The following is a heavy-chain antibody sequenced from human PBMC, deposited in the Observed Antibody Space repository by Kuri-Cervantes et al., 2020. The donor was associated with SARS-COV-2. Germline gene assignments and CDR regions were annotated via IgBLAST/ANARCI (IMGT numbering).Heavy chain of an antibody. J-gene: IGHJ4*02. CDR2: IKSKTDGGTT. Sequence: GESLKISCAASGFTFNTCAMHWVRQAPGKGLEWVGRIKSKTDGGTTDYAAPVKGRFTISRDDSKNTLYLQMNSLKTEDTAVYYCTTGPRGYDFWSGYYSPRKKIADYWGQGTLVTVSS. CDR3: TTGPRGYDFWSGYYSPRKKIADY. D-gene: IGHD3-3*01. CDR1: GFTFNTCA. V-gene: IGHV3-15*07.